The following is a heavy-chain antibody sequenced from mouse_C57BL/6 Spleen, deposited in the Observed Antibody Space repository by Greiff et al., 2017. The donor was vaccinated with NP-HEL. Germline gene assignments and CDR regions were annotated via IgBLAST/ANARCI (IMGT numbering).Heavy chain of an antibody. CDR1: GYSITSGYY. CDR3: ARDGYDRDYAMDY. D-gene: IGHD2-3*01. J-gene: IGHJ4*01. CDR2: ISYDGSN. V-gene: IGHV3-6*01. Sequence: EVQLQQSGPGLVKPSQSLSLTCSVTGYSITSGYYWNWIRQFPGNKLEWMGYISYDGSNNYNPSLKNRISITRDTSKNQFFLKLNSVTTEDTATYYCARDGYDRDYAMDYWGQGTSVTVSS.